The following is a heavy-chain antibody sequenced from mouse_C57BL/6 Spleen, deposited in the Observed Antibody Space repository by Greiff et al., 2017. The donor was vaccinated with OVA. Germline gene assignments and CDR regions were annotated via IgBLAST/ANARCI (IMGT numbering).Heavy chain of an antibody. D-gene: IGHD2-13*01. CDR1: GFTFSSYA. Sequence: EVQLVESGGGLVKPGGSLKLSCAASGFTFSSYAMSWVRQTPEKRLEWVATLSDGGSYTYYPDNVKGRFTISRDNAKNNLYLQMSHLKSEDTAMYYCARDQRLRYFDVWGTGTTVTVSS. CDR3: ARDQRLRYFDV. CDR2: LSDGGSYT. J-gene: IGHJ1*03. V-gene: IGHV5-4*01.